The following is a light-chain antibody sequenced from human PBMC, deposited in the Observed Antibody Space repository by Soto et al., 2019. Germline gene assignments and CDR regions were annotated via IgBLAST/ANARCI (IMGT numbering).Light chain of an antibody. CDR3: QQSFNTLT. J-gene: IGKJ4*01. CDR1: HDISTY. V-gene: IGKV1-39*01. Sequence: DIQMTQSPSSLSAAVGDRVTITCRASHDISTYLCWYQQRPGKAPKLLMYSASILQSGVPPRSSGSGSGTDFTLTISSLQPEDIATYYCQQSFNTLTFGGGTKVEIK. CDR2: SAS.